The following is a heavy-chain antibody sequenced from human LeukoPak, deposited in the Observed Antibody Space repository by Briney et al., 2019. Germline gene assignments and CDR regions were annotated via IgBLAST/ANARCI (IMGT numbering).Heavy chain of an antibody. D-gene: IGHD5-12*01. Sequence: GGSLRLSCAASGFTFSSYAMSWVRQAPGEGLEWVSAISGSGGSTYYADSVKGRFTISRDNSKNTLYLQMNSLRAEDTAVYYCAKVEGYSGYVVRHGFSIDYWGQGTLVTVSS. V-gene: IGHV3-23*01. J-gene: IGHJ4*02. CDR1: GFTFSSYA. CDR3: AKVEGYSGYVVRHGFSIDY. CDR2: ISGSGGST.